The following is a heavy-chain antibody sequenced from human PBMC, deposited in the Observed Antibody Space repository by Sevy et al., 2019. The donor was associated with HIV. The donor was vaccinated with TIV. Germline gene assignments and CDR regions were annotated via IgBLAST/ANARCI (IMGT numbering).Heavy chain of an antibody. Sequence: GGSLRLSCAVSGFTFNTYAMNWVRQAPGKGLQWVSAISGSGGCTYYADSAHGRFTISSDNSKNTLYLQMNRLRAEDTAIYLWSKGEVGQYYCGSWSLVDYWGQGTLVTVSS. J-gene: IGHJ4*02. CDR1: GFTFNTYA. CDR2: ISGSGGCT. D-gene: IGHD3-10*01. CDR3: SKGEVGQYYCGSWSLVDY. V-gene: IGHV3-23*01.